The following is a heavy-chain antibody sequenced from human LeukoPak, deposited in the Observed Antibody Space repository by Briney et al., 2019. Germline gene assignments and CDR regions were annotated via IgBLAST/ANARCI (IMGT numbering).Heavy chain of an antibody. V-gene: IGHV4-30-2*01. Sequence: PSETLSLTCAVSGGSISSGGYSWSWIRQPPGKGLEWIGYIYHSGSTYYNPSLKSRVTISVDRSKNQFSLKLSSVTAADTAVYYCARGGSGSYSGVGSSYNWFDPWGQGTLVTVSS. J-gene: IGHJ5*02. D-gene: IGHD3-10*01. CDR3: ARGGSGSYSGVGSSYNWFDP. CDR2: IYHSGST. CDR1: GGSISSGGYS.